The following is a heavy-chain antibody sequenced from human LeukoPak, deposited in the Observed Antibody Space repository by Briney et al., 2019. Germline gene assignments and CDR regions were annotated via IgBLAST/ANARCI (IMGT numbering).Heavy chain of an antibody. CDR3: ARQGASRENWFDP. D-gene: IGHD1-26*01. Sequence: GESLKISCKGSGYIFASYWIGWVRQMPGKGLEWMGIIYPGDSDTRYSPSFQGQVTISADKSISTAYLQWSSLKASDTAMYYCARQGASRENWFDPWGQGTLVTVSS. CDR1: GYIFASYW. CDR2: IYPGDSDT. J-gene: IGHJ5*02. V-gene: IGHV5-51*01.